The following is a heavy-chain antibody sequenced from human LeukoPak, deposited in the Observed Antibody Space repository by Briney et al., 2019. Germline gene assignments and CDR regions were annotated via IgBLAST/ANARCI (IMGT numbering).Heavy chain of an antibody. D-gene: IGHD1-20*01. Sequence: GGSLRLSCAASGFTFSSYSMNWVRQAPGKGLEWVSYISSSSSTIYYADSVKGRFTISRDNAKNSLYLQMNSLSAEDTALYYCARLRGLCNHNNCHTLSDYYYMDVWGEGATVTVSS. CDR3: ARLRGLCNHNNCHTLSDYYYMDV. J-gene: IGHJ6*03. CDR2: ISSSSSTI. V-gene: IGHV3-48*04. CDR1: GFTFSSYS.